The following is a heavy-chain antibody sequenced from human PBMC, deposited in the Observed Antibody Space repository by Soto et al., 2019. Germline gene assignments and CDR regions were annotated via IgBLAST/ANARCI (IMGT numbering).Heavy chain of an antibody. Sequence: GESLKISCKGSGYSFTSNWIAWVRQMPGKGLEWMGVIYFGDSDTRYSPSFQGQVTISADKSINTAYLQWSSLKASETAVYYCATHYYGLDSWGQGTPVTVSS. D-gene: IGHD3-22*01. CDR3: ATHYYGLDS. CDR2: IYFGDSDT. J-gene: IGHJ4*02. V-gene: IGHV5-51*01. CDR1: GYSFTSNW.